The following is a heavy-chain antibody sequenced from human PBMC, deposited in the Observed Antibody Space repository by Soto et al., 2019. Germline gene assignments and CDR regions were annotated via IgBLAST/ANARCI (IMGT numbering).Heavy chain of an antibody. CDR1: GDSYTGYY. CDR2: INPNSGGT. V-gene: IGHV1-2*04. CDR3: AREGGYSGAIHYYYYYMDV. D-gene: IGHD5-12*01. J-gene: IGHJ6*03. Sequence: GTSVKVSCEASGDSYTGYYMHWVRQAPGQGLEWMGWINPNSGGTNYAQKFQGWVTMTRDTSISTAYMELSRLRSDDTAVYYCAREGGYSGAIHYYYYYMDVWGKGTTVTVSS.